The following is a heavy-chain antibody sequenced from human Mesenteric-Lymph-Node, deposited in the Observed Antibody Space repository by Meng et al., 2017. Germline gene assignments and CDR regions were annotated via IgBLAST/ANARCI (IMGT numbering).Heavy chain of an antibody. Sequence: ASVKVSCKASGYTFTGYYMHWVRQAPGQGLEWMGWINPNSGGTNYAQKFQGRVTMTRDTSISTAYLELTSLRSDDTAVYYCVTVPCPVTSCSPTNWFDPWGQGTLVTVSS. CDR1: GYTFTGYY. CDR2: INPNSGGT. J-gene: IGHJ5*02. CDR3: VTVPCPVTSCSPTNWFDP. V-gene: IGHV1-2*02. D-gene: IGHD3-10*02.